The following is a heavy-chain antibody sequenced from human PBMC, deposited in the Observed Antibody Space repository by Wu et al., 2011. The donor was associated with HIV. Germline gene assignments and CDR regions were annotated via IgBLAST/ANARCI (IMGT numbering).Heavy chain of an antibody. CDR3: ARDLTAVERNYVLGYMDV. CDR1: SGTFRTYA. CDR2: IVPLFDTA. V-gene: IGHV1-69*14. Sequence: QVHLVQSGAEVRKPGSSVKVSCKASSGTFRTYAVSWVRQAPGHGLEWMGGIVPLFDTANSAQRFQGRLAISADTSTNTVYMELSSLKFEDTAVYYCARDLTAVERNYVLGYMDVWGKGTTITVS. D-gene: IGHD1-7*01. J-gene: IGHJ6*03.